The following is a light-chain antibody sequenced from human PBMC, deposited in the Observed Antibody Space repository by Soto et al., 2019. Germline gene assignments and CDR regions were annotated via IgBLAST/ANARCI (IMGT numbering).Light chain of an antibody. CDR3: QQYNSNLWT. V-gene: IGKV1-5*01. CDR2: DVS. J-gene: IGKJ1*01. Sequence: DIQMTQSPSTLSASVGDRVTITCRASQSISGWLAWYQQKPGKAPKLLIYDVSSLESGVPSRFSGSGSGTEFTLAISSLQPDDFATYYCQQYNSNLWTFGQGTKVDIK. CDR1: QSISGW.